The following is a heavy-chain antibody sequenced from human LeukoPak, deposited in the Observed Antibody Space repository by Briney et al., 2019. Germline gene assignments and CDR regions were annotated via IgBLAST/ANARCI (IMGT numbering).Heavy chain of an antibody. V-gene: IGHV3-23*01. CDR3: AKERATTTSFDY. CDR2: IGGNGGGT. Sequence: GGSLKLSCAASGFTFSSFPMSWVRQAPGTGLEWVSIIGGNGGGTYYADSVKGRFTISRDNSKNTLYLQMNSLRAEDTAVYFCAKERATTTSFDYWGQGTLVTVSS. CDR1: GFTFSSFP. J-gene: IGHJ4*02. D-gene: IGHD4-11*01.